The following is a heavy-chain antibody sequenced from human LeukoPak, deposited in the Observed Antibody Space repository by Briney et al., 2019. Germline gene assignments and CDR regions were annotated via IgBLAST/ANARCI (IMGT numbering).Heavy chain of an antibody. Sequence: ASVKVSCKASGYTFTGYYMHWVRQAPGQGLEWMGWINPNSGGTNYAQKFQGRVTMTRDTSISTAYMELRRLRSDDTAVYYCARAYSSGLPSRYYFDYWGEGTLVTVSS. J-gene: IGHJ4*02. CDR3: ARAYSSGLPSRYYFDY. V-gene: IGHV1-2*02. CDR2: INPNSGGT. CDR1: GYTFTGYY. D-gene: IGHD6-19*01.